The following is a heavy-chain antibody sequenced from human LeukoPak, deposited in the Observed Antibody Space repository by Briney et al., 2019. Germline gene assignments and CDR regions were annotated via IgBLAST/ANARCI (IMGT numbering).Heavy chain of an antibody. Sequence: SETLCLTCTVSGGSISIYYWSWIRQPPGKGLEWIGYIYTSGSTNYNPSLKSRVTISIDTSKNQFSLKLSSVAAADTAVYYCARHARAAAAPDYWGQGTLGTVSS. CDR1: GGSISIYY. CDR2: IYTSGST. V-gene: IGHV4-4*09. D-gene: IGHD6-13*01. J-gene: IGHJ4*02. CDR3: ARHARAAAAPDY.